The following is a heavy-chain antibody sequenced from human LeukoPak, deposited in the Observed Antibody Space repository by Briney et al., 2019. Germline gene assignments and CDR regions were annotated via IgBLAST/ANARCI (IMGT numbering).Heavy chain of an antibody. CDR3: AKDRDGIAATGHDAFDI. V-gene: IGHV3-23*01. Sequence: GGSLRLSCAASGFTFSSYGMSWVRQAPGKGLEWVSAISVSGGSTYYADSVKGRFTISRDNSKNTLYLQMNSLRAEDTAVYYCAKDRDGIAATGHDAFDIWGQGTMVTVSS. CDR1: GFTFSSYG. J-gene: IGHJ3*02. CDR2: ISVSGGST. D-gene: IGHD6-13*01.